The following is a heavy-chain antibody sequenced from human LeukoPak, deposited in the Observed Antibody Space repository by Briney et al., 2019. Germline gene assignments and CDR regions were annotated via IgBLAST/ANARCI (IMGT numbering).Heavy chain of an antibody. Sequence: GSLRLSCAASGFTFSSYAMSWVRQAPGKGLEWVSAISGSGDSTYYADSVKGRFTISRDNSKNTLYLQMNSLRAEDTAVYYCARDVAMVRGVIPYWGQGTLVTVSS. V-gene: IGHV3-23*01. CDR2: ISGSGDST. J-gene: IGHJ4*02. CDR3: ARDVAMVRGVIPY. D-gene: IGHD3-10*01. CDR1: GFTFSSYA.